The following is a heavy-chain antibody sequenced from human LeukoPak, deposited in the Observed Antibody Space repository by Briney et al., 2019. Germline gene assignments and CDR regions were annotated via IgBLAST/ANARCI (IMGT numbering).Heavy chain of an antibody. D-gene: IGHD2-2*01. J-gene: IGHJ5*02. Sequence: GGSLRLSCAASGFTFSSYAMTWVRQAPGKGLEWVSVISGRGDRTYYADSVKGRFTISRDNSKNTLYLQMNSLRAEDTAVYYCARGGYCSSTSCFLIDPWGQGTLVTVSS. V-gene: IGHV3-23*01. CDR3: ARGGYCSSTSCFLIDP. CDR1: GFTFSSYA. CDR2: ISGRGDRT.